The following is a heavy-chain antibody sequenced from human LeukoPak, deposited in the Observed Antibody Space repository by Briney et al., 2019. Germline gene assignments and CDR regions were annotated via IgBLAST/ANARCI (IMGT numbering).Heavy chain of an antibody. Sequence: GGSLRLSCAASGFTFSDYYMSWIRQAPGKGLEWLSYISGSDDSIYYAESVKGRFTISRDNAKKSLYLQMHSLRAEDTAVYYCARDQVTSSEMDYWGQGTLVTVSS. CDR3: ARDQVTSSEMDY. CDR1: GFTFSDYY. D-gene: IGHD6-19*01. V-gene: IGHV3-11*04. CDR2: ISGSDDSI. J-gene: IGHJ4*02.